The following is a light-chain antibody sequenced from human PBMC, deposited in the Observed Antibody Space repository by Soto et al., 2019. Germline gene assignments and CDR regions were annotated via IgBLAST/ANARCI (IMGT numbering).Light chain of an antibody. V-gene: IGKV3-11*01. CDR2: DAS. CDR1: QSISFY. Sequence: EIVLTQSPATLSLSPGERATLSCRASQSISFYLTWYQHKPGQAPRVLIYDASNRATGIPARFSGSGYGTDFTLTISSLEPEDFAVYYCQQRSNRPTFGQGTRLEIK. CDR3: QQRSNRPT. J-gene: IGKJ5*01.